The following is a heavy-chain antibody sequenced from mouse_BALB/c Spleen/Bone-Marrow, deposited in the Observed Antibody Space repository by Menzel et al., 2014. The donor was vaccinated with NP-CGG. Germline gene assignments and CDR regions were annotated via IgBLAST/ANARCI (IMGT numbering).Heavy chain of an antibody. Sequence: FNLLYYGGGLVQPGGSLKLSCAASGFDFSRYWMSWVRRAPGKGLQWIGEINPESNTINYTPSLKDKFIISRDNAKNTLYLQMSKVRSEDTALSCCAGLGFYGWFASWRLVSRFSFSA. CDR1: GFDFSRYW. V-gene: IGHV4-1*02. J-gene: IGHJ3*01. CDR3: AGLGFYGWFAS. CDR2: INPESNTI. D-gene: IGHD2-3*01.